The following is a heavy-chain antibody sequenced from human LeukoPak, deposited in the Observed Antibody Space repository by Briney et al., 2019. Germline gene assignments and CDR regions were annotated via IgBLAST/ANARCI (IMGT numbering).Heavy chain of an antibody. Sequence: GESLKISCKGSGYSFSIYWIGWVRQMPGKGLERMGIIYPGDSDTRYSPSFQGQVTISADKSISTAYLQWSSLKASGTAMYYCARSSADSGSYYLDYWGQGTLVTVSS. J-gene: IGHJ4*02. V-gene: IGHV5-51*01. CDR2: IYPGDSDT. CDR3: ARSSADSGSYYLDY. CDR1: GYSFSIYW. D-gene: IGHD1-26*01.